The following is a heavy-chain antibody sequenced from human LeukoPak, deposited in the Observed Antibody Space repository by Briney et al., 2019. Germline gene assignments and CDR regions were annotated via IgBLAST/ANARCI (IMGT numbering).Heavy chain of an antibody. CDR1: GGSISSSNW. Sequence: SETLSLTCAVSGGSISSSNWWSWVRQPPGKGLEWIGEIYHSGSTNYNPSLKSRVTISVDKSKNQFSLKLSSVTAADTAVYYCARRGWAEVGIRDDAFDIWGQGTMVTVSS. D-gene: IGHD1-26*01. V-gene: IGHV4-4*02. CDR2: IYHSGST. J-gene: IGHJ3*02. CDR3: ARRGWAEVGIRDDAFDI.